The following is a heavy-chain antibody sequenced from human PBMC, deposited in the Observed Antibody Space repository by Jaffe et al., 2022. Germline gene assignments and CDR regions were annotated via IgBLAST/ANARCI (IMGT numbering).Heavy chain of an antibody. D-gene: IGHD3-22*01. Sequence: EVHLVESGGGLVQPGGSVRLSCAASGFTFSKFWMHWVRQAPGKGLVWVARINNDGSVATYAGSVKGRFTISRDNAKNILYLEMNSLRAEDAALYYCAREFGGPTVVSDYWGRGALVTVSS. J-gene: IGHJ4*02. V-gene: IGHV3-74*03. CDR2: INNDGSVA. CDR1: GFTFSKFW. CDR3: AREFGGPTVVSDY.